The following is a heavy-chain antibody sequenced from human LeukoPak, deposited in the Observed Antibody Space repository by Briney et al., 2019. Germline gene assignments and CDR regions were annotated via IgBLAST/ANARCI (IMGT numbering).Heavy chain of an antibody. CDR1: GGSISSYY. D-gene: IGHD6-6*01. J-gene: IGHJ4*02. CDR2: IYYSGST. Sequence: SETLSLTCTVSGGSISSYYWSWIRQPPGKGLEWIGYIYYSGSTNYNPSLKSRVTISVDTSKNQFSLKLSSVTAADTAVYYCARRRGIAARGGYYFDYWGQGTLVTVSS. V-gene: IGHV4-59*08. CDR3: ARRRGIAARGGYYFDY.